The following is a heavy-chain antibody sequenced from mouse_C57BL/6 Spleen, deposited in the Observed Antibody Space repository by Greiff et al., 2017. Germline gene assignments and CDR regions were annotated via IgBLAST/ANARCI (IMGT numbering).Heavy chain of an antibody. D-gene: IGHD2-1*01. V-gene: IGHV1-82*01. CDR1: GYAFSSSW. CDR3: AREGNSPYAMDY. J-gene: IGHJ4*01. Sequence: VKLMESGPELVKPGASVKISCKASGYAFSSSWMNWVKQRPGKGLEWIGRIYPGDGDTNYNGKFKGKATLTADKSSSTAYMQLSSLTSEDSAVYFCAREGNSPYAMDYWGQGTSVTVSS. CDR2: IYPGDGDT.